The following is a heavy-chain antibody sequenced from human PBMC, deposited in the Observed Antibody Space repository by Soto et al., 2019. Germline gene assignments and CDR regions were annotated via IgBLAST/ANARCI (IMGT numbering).Heavy chain of an antibody. J-gene: IGHJ5*02. CDR2: ISYDGSNK. Sequence: QVPLVESGGGVVQPGRSLRLSCAASGFTFSSYAMHWVRQAPGKGLEWVAVISYDGSNKYYADSVKGRFTISRDNSKNTLYLQMNSLRAEDTAVYYCASQAKGWAKNWFDPWGQGTLVTVSS. CDR1: GFTFSSYA. D-gene: IGHD1-26*01. V-gene: IGHV3-30-3*01. CDR3: ASQAKGWAKNWFDP.